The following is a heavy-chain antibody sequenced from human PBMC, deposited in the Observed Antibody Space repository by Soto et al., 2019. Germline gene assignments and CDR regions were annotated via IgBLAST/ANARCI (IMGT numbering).Heavy chain of an antibody. CDR2: ISGSGGST. CDR1: GFTFSTYA. V-gene: IGHV3-23*01. CDR3: AKALEIYCSGGSCYPRFFQH. D-gene: IGHD2-15*01. J-gene: IGHJ1*01. Sequence: GGSLRLSCAASGFTFSTYAMNWVRQAPGKGLEWVSVISGSGGSTYDADSVKGRFTISRDNSKNTLYLQMNSLRAEDTAVYYCAKALEIYCSGGSCYPRFFQHWGQGTLVTVSS.